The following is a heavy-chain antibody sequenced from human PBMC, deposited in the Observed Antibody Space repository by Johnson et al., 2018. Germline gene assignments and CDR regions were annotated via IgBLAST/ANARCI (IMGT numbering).Heavy chain of an antibody. CDR2: MYHRGGT. CDR1: GGSISSYY. Sequence: QVQLQESGPGLVKPSDTLSLMCTVSGGSISSYYYHWIRQSPGKGLEWIGYMYHRGGTNYNPSLTGRVTISLYTSKNQFSLKLSSVTAADTAVYYCARGRGTGSYSQAYLDHWGQGTLVTVSS. J-gene: IGHJ1*01. V-gene: IGHV4-59*01. CDR3: ARGRGTGSYSQAYLDH. D-gene: IGHD3-3*02.